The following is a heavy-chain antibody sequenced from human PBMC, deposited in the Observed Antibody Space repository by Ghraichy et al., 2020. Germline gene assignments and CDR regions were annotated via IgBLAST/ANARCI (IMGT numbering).Heavy chain of an antibody. CDR2: ISSSSYI. V-gene: IGHV3-21*01. Sequence: GGSLRLSCAASGFTFSSYSMNWVRQAPGKGLEWVSSISSSSYIYYADSVKGRFTISRDNAKNSLYLQMNSLRAEDTAVYYCARDPSHGHLYASLTPYYFDYWGQGTLVTVSS. CDR3: ARDPSHGHLYASLTPYYFDY. J-gene: IGHJ4*02. D-gene: IGHD3-16*01. CDR1: GFTFSSYS.